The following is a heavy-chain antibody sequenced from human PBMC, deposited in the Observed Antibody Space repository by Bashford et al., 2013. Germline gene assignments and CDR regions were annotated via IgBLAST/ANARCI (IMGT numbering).Heavy chain of an antibody. J-gene: IGHJ5*02. CDR2: FYPGDSDT. Sequence: WVRQMPGKGLEWMGXFYPGDSDTRYSPSFQGQVTFSADRSISTAYLQWNSLQASDTAIYYCARHFYEGFTSGNWFDPWGQGSLVTVSS. CDR3: ARHFYEGFTSGNWFDP. V-gene: IGHV5-51*01. D-gene: IGHD5/OR15-5a*01.